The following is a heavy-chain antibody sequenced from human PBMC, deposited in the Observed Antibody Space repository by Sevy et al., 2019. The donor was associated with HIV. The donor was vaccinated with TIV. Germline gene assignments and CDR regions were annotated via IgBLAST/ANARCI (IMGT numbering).Heavy chain of an antibody. D-gene: IGHD1-1*01. CDR2: ISHDERTT. V-gene: IGHV3-30*04. J-gene: IGHJ4*02. CDR1: GFTFSTYA. Sequence: AGSLRLSCAASGFTFSTYAMHWLRQAPGKGLEWVAVISHDERTTYYADSVKGRFTISRDNSKNTLYLQMDSLRPEDTTIYYCARDPGNSGNYWGQGTLVTVSS. CDR3: ARDPGNSGNY.